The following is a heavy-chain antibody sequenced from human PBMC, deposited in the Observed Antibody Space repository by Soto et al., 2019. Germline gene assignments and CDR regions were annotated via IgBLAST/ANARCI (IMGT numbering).Heavy chain of an antibody. CDR2: IGESGTPT. D-gene: IGHD2-2*01. V-gene: IGHV3-23*01. CDR3: ARYIPGVRYYGMDV. J-gene: IGHJ6*02. Sequence: GGSIRLSSTAAGCTFGSYARKWVRQDTGKGLEWVSLIGESGTPTYYADSVKGRFTISRDNSGNTLFLEMYSLRAEDTAVYYCARYIPGVRYYGMDVWGQGTTVTVSS. CDR1: GCTFGSYA.